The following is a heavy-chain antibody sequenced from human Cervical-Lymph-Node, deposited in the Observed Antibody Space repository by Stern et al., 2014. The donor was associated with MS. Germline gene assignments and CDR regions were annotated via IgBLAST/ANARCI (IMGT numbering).Heavy chain of an antibody. Sequence: VQLVESGAEVKKPGSSVKVSCKASGGTFSSYAISWVRQAPGKGLEWMGGIIPIFGTANYAQKFQGRVTITADESTSTAYMELSSPRSEDTAVYYCARDGYYYDSSGYYYGDYWGQGTLVTVSS. V-gene: IGHV1-69*01. J-gene: IGHJ4*02. D-gene: IGHD3-22*01. CDR2: IIPIFGTA. CDR3: ARDGYYYDSSGYYYGDY. CDR1: GGTFSSYA.